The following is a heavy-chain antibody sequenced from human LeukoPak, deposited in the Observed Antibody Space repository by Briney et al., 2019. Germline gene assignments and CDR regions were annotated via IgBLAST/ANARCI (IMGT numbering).Heavy chain of an antibody. CDR2: ISSSGSTI. Sequence: GGSLRLSCAASGFTFSSYEMNWVRQAPGKGLEWVSYISSSGSTIYYADSVKGRFTISRDNAKNSLYLQMNSLRAEDTAVYYCARVSYGDYPTDYWGQGTLVTVSS. CDR1: GFTFSSYE. D-gene: IGHD4-17*01. CDR3: ARVSYGDYPTDY. J-gene: IGHJ4*02. V-gene: IGHV3-48*03.